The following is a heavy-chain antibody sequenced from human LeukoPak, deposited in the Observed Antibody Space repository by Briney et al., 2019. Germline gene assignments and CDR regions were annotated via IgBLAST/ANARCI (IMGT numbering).Heavy chain of an antibody. Sequence: SETLSLTCTVSGGSISSYYWSWIRQPTGKGLEWIGYIYYSGSTNYNPSLKSRVTISVDTSKNQFSLKLSSVTAADTAVYYCAREGYNYGPWTYWGQGTRVTVSS. CDR3: AREGYNYGPWTY. CDR1: GGSISSYY. J-gene: IGHJ4*02. CDR2: IYYSGST. V-gene: IGHV4-59*01. D-gene: IGHD5-18*01.